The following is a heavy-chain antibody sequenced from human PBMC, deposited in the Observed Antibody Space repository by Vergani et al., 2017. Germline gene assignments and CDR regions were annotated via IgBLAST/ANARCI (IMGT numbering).Heavy chain of an antibody. D-gene: IGHD3-10*01. J-gene: IGHJ4*02. CDR3: ASFRNYYGSGSYPFDY. CDR2: ISSSSSYT. Sequence: QVQLVESGGGLVKPGGSLRLSCAASGFIFSDYYMSWIRQAPGKGLEWVSYISSSSSYTNYADSVKGRFTISRDNAKNSLYLQMNSLRAEDTAVYYCASFRNYYGSGSYPFDYWGQGTLVTVSS. V-gene: IGHV3-11*05. CDR1: GFIFSDYY.